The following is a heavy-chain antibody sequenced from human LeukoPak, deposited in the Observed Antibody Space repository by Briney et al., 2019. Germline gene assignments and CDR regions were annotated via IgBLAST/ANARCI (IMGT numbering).Heavy chain of an antibody. J-gene: IGHJ6*03. CDR2: IYYSGST. Sequence: PSETLSLTCTVSGGSISSSSYYWGWIRQPPGKGLEWIGSIYYSGSTYYNPSLKSRITISVDTSKNQFSLKLSSVTAADTAVYYCARGNNIVATFSSCYYMDLWGKGTTVTVSS. V-gene: IGHV4-39*01. CDR3: ARGNNIVATFSSCYYMDL. D-gene: IGHD5-12*01. CDR1: GGSISSSSYY.